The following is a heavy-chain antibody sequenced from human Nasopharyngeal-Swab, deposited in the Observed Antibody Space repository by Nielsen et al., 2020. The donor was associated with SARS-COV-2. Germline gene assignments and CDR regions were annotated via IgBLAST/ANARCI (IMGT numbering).Heavy chain of an antibody. V-gene: IGHV3-21*01. CDR1: GFTFSNYS. J-gene: IGHJ3*02. Sequence: GEFLKISCAASGFTFSNYSMNWVRQAPGKGLEWVSAISSASDYIFYADSVKGRFTISRDNAKNSLYLQMNSLRAEDTAVYYCARRYYGSGRIDAFDIWGQGTVVTVSS. CDR2: ISSASDYI. D-gene: IGHD3-10*01. CDR3: ARRYYGSGRIDAFDI.